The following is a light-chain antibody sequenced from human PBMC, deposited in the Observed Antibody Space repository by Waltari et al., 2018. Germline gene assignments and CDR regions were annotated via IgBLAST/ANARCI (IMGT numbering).Light chain of an antibody. Sequence: DIQLTQSPSFVSASIRDTVTITCRASHHSSSWLAGYQQKPGKAPKRLIYVGATLHGGVISGLSGGGSGREFTPIISSRQQEDVAGYYCQQNNNFLGITFGEGTRLEIK. V-gene: IGKV1-12*01. J-gene: IGKJ5*01. CDR3: QQNNNFLGIT. CDR1: HHSSSW. CDR2: VGA.